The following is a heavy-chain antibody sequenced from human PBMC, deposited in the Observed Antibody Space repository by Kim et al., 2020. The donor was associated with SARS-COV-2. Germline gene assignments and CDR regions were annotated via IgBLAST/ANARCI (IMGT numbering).Heavy chain of an antibody. CDR2: ISYDGSNK. J-gene: IGHJ6*02. CDR1: GFTFSSYG. D-gene: IGHD3-3*01. V-gene: IGHV3-30*18. CDR3: AKDAGLRHLRFLEWSGMDV. Sequence: GGSLRLSCAASGFTFSSYGMHWVRQAPGKGLEWVAVISYDGSNKYYADSVKGRFTISRDNSKNTLYLQMNSLRAEDTAVYYCAKDAGLRHLRFLEWSGMDVWGQGTTVTVSS.